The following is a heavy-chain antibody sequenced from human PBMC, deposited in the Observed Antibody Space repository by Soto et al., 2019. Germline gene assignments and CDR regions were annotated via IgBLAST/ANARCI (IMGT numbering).Heavy chain of an antibody. CDR2: IYYIGST. CDR1: CCSISCSSYY. CDR3: ATRAEDSGYEIHGAFDI. V-gene: IGHV4-39*01. Sequence: QLQLQESGPGLVKPSETLSLTCTVSCCSISCSSYYWGWIRHPPGKWLDWIGSIYYIGSTYYNPSLNRRVTISVDTSKNQFSLKLSSVTAADTAVYYCATRAEDSGYEIHGAFDIWGQGTMVNVSS. J-gene: IGHJ3*02. D-gene: IGHD5-12*01.